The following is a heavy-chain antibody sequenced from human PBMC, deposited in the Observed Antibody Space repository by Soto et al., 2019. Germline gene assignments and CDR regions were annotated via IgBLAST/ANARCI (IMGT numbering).Heavy chain of an antibody. CDR3: ARDTGGGFDY. Sequence: QVQLVESGGGVGQPGRSLRLSCAASGFTFSSYGMHWVRQAPGKGLEWVAVIWYDGSNKYYADSVKGRFTISRDNSKNTLYLQMNSLRAEDTAVYYCARDTGGGFDYWGQGTLVTVSS. V-gene: IGHV3-33*01. J-gene: IGHJ4*02. CDR2: IWYDGSNK. CDR1: GFTFSSYG. D-gene: IGHD2-8*02.